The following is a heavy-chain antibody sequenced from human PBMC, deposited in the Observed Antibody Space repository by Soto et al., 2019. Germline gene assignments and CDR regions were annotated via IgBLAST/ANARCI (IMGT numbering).Heavy chain of an antibody. CDR1: GYTFSSYA. J-gene: IGHJ6*02. CDR3: ARGGYYDSSXSRDYHYYGMDV. V-gene: IGHV1-18*01. CDR2: ISPYNDDT. D-gene: IGHD3-22*01. Sequence: ASVKVSCKASGYTFSSYAISWVRQAPGQGLEWLGWISPYNDDTKYAQKLQGRVFMTTDTPTKTAHLDLRSLRSDDTAVYYCARGGYYDSSXSRDYHYYGMDVWG.